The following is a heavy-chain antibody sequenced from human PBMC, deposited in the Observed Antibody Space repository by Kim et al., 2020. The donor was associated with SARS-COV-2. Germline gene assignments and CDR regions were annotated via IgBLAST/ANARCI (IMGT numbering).Heavy chain of an antibody. Sequence: GGSLRLSCAASGITISGYWMHWVRQAPGEGLVWVSRINSDGSSITYADSVKGRFTISRDNAKNTLYLQMNSLRAEDTSVYYCARGVFDYWGQGTLVTVSS. CDR1: GITISGYW. J-gene: IGHJ4*02. CDR3: ARGVFDY. CDR2: INSDGSSI. V-gene: IGHV3-74*01. D-gene: IGHD2-8*01.